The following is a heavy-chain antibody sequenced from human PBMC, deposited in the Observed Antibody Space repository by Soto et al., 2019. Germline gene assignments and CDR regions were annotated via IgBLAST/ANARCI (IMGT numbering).Heavy chain of an antibody. CDR3: ARRYYYDSSGYYLFDI. CDR1: GYSFTSYW. Sequence: GESLKISCKGSGYSFTSYWISWVRQVPGKGLEWMGRIDPSDSYTNYSPSFQGHVTISADKSISTAYLQWSSLKASDTAMYYCARRYYYDSSGYYLFDIWGQGTMVTVSS. V-gene: IGHV5-10-1*01. J-gene: IGHJ3*02. CDR2: IDPSDSYT. D-gene: IGHD3-22*01.